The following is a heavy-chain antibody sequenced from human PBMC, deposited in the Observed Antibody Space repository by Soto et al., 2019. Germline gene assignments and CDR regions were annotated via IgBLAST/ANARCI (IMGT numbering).Heavy chain of an antibody. V-gene: IGHV4-34*01. CDR3: ARGDILTGYSH. D-gene: IGHD3-9*01. CDR1: GGSFSGYY. CDR2: INHRGRT. J-gene: IGHJ4*02. Sequence: SETLSLTCAVYGGSFSGYYWSWIRQPPGKGLEWIGEINHRGRTNYNPSLKSRVTISVDTSKNQFALKLSSVTAADTAVYYWARGDILTGYSHWGQGTLVTVSS.